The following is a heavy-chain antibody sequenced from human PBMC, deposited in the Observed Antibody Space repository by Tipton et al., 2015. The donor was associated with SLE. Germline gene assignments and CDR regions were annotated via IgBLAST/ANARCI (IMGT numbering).Heavy chain of an antibody. Sequence: TLSLTCTVSGGSISSGYYYWSWIRQPPGKGLEWIGFIYYSGNTYYNPSLKSRVTISVDTSKNQFSLKLSSVTAADTAVYYCARGGLGRGSGWSGAFAPWGQGTLVTVSS. CDR3: ARGGLGRGSGWSGAFAP. J-gene: IGHJ5*02. CDR1: GGSISSGYYY. V-gene: IGHV4-30-4*01. CDR2: IYYSGNT. D-gene: IGHD6-19*01.